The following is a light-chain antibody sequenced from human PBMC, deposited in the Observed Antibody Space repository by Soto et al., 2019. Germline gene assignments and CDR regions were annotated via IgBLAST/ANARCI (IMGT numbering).Light chain of an antibody. CDR3: QQRSDWPTPT. Sequence: EIALTQSPATLSLSPGERATLSCTASQSIGSYFAWYQQVPGQAPRLLIYDASNRATGIPGRFSGTGSGTEFTLPISSLEAEDFSVYYCQQRSDWPTPTFGGGTKVEIK. V-gene: IGKV3-11*01. CDR2: DAS. CDR1: QSIGSY. J-gene: IGKJ4*01.